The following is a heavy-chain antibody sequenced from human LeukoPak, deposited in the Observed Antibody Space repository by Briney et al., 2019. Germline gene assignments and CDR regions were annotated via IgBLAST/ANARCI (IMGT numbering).Heavy chain of an antibody. CDR2: ISSSSSYT. J-gene: IGHJ4*02. CDR1: GIPFSDYY. D-gene: IGHD6-13*01. CDR3: VAGTAADF. Sequence: PGGSLRLSCVVSGIPFSDYYMNWIRQAPGKGLEWISYISSSSSYTDYADSVKGRFTISRDNAKSALYLQMNSLRLGDTAVYYCVAGTAADFWGQGTLVTVSS. V-gene: IGHV3-11*03.